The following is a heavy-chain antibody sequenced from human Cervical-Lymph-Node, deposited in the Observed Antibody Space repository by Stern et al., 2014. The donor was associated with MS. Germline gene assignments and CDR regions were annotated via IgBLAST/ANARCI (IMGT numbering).Heavy chain of an antibody. CDR3: AKGIAAAGYYYGMDV. CDR2: IWYDDSNK. V-gene: IGHV3-33*06. Sequence: VQLVESGGGVVQPGRSLRLSCAASGFTFCSYGMHWVRQAPGKGLEWVAVIWYDDSNKYYADSVKGRFTISRDNSKNTLYLQMNSLRAEDTAVYYCAKGIAAAGYYYGMDVWGQGTTVTVSS. D-gene: IGHD6-13*01. J-gene: IGHJ6*02. CDR1: GFTFCSYG.